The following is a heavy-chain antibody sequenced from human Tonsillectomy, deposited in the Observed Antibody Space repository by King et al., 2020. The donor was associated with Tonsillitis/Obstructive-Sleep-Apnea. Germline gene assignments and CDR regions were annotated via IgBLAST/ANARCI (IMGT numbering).Heavy chain of an antibody. J-gene: IGHJ5*02. Sequence: VQLVESGAEVKKPGASVKVSCKASGYTFTDYDINWVRQATGQGLAWMGWMNPDTGNTAYEQKFKGRLSMTRDTSMNTAYMELSSLKSEDTAVYYCARLYGGNSCFDPWGQGTLVTV. CDR2: MNPDTGNT. D-gene: IGHD4-23*01. CDR1: GYTFTDYD. V-gene: IGHV1-8*02. CDR3: ARLYGGNSCFDP.